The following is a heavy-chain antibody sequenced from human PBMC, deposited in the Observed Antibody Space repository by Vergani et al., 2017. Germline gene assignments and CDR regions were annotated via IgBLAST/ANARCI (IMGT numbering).Heavy chain of an antibody. CDR1: GFTFSSYS. J-gene: IGHJ6*02. Sequence: EVQLVESGGGLVKPGGSLRLSCAASGFTFSSYSMNWVRQAPGKGLEWVSSISSSSSYIYYADSVKGRFTISRDKDKNSLYLQMNSLRAEDSAVYYCARDWGIAARPGSYYYYGIDVWGQGTTVTVSS. V-gene: IGHV3-21*01. CDR3: ARDWGIAARPGSYYYYGIDV. CDR2: ISSSSSYI. D-gene: IGHD6-6*01.